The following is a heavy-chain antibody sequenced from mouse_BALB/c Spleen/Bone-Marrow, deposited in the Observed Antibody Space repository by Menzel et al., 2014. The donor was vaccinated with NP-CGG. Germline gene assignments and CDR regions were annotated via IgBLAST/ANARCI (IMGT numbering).Heavy chain of an antibody. V-gene: IGHV1-26*01. CDR1: GYSSTGYT. Sequence: EVNLVESGPELVKPGASMKISCKASGYSSTGYTMNWVKQSHGKNLEWIGLINPYNGGTSYNQKFKGKATLTVDKSSSTAYMELLSLTSEDSAVYYCARDYDGYYFDYWGQGTTLTVSS. CDR2: INPYNGGT. J-gene: IGHJ2*01. D-gene: IGHD2-4*01. CDR3: ARDYDGYYFDY.